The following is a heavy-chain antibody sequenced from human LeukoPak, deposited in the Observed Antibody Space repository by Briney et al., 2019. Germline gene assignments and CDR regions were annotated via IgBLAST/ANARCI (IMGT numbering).Heavy chain of an antibody. D-gene: IGHD6-13*01. CDR2: MYYTGST. Sequence: SETLSLTCTVSGGSINDYYWSWIRQPPGKGLEWIGYMYYTGSTNYNPSLKSRVTISVDTSKNRFSLKLSSVTAADTAVYYCAREGYSSSWSNYYYYYGMDVWGQGTTVTVSS. CDR3: AREGYSSSWSNYYYYYGMDV. V-gene: IGHV4-59*01. CDR1: GGSINDYY. J-gene: IGHJ6*02.